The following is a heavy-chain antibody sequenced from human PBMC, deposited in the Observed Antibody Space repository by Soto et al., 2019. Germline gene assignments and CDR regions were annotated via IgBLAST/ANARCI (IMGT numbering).Heavy chain of an antibody. Sequence: QVQLVESGGGVVQPGRSLRLSCAASGFTFSSYGMHWVRQAPGKGLEWVAVISYDGSNKYYADSVKGRFTISRDNSKNPLYLHMNSLRAEDTAVYYCAKDKEFIVWEFDYWGQGTLVTVSS. CDR3: AKDKEFIVWEFDY. V-gene: IGHV3-30*18. CDR2: ISYDGSNK. CDR1: GFTFSSYG. D-gene: IGHD3-10*01. J-gene: IGHJ4*02.